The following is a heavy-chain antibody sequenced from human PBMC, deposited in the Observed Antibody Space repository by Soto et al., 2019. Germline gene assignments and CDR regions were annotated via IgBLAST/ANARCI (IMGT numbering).Heavy chain of an antibody. CDR3: GRDFGSGHADV. J-gene: IGHJ1*01. Sequence: PGESLKISCQTSDEIFNTYWITWVRQMPGRGLEWVGRIDPSDSYTTYNPSIKGHVILSVDKSMNTAYVQWTSLRASDTAMYFCGRDFGSGHADVWGQGTLVTVSS. D-gene: IGHD1-26*01. CDR1: DEIFNTYW. CDR2: IDPSDSYT. V-gene: IGHV5-10-1*01.